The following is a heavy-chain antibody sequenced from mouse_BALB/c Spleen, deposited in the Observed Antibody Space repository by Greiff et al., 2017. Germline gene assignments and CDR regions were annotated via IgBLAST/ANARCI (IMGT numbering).Heavy chain of an antibody. CDR1: GFNIKDYY. J-gene: IGHJ4*01. V-gene: IGHV14-4*02. CDR3: NDMDY. Sequence: EVQLQQSGAELVRSGASVKLSCTASGFNIKDYYMHWVKQSPEQGLEWIGWIDPENGDTASAPKFQGKATMTADTSSNTAYLQLSSLTSEDTAVYYCNDMDYWGQGTSVTVSS. CDR2: IDPENGDT.